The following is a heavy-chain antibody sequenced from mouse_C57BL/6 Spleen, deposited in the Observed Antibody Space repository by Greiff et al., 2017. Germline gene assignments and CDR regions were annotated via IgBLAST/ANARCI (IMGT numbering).Heavy chain of an antibody. CDR2: IYPGDGDT. J-gene: IGHJ4*01. CDR1: GYAFSSSW. D-gene: IGHD6-1*01. CDR3: ARAQSLYYAMDY. V-gene: IGHV1-82*01. Sequence: QFQLQQSGPELVKPGASVKISCKASGYAFSSSWMNWVKQRPGTGLEWIGRIYPGDGDTNYNGKFKGKATLTADKSSSTAYMQLSSLTSEDSAVYFCARAQSLYYAMDYWGQGTSVTVSS.